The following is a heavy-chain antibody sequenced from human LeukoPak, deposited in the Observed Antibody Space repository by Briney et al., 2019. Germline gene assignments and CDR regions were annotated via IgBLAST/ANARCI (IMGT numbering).Heavy chain of an antibody. CDR1: GVSISSGDYS. Sequence: SETLSLTCAVFGVSISSGDYSWSWLRQPPGKGLEWIGCIYHTGTTYYNPSLKGRGTISLDRSKNQFSLKLTSVTAADTAVYYCAGDFGSGSYRFDYWGQGTLVTVSS. CDR2: IYHTGTT. J-gene: IGHJ4*02. CDR3: AGDFGSGSYRFDY. D-gene: IGHD3-10*01. V-gene: IGHV4-30-2*01.